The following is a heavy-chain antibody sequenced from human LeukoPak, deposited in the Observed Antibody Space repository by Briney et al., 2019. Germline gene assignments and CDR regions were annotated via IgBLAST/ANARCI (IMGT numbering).Heavy chain of an antibody. Sequence: PGGSLRLSCAASGFTFSSYEMNWVRQAPGKGLEWVGRIKSKTDGGTTDYAAPVKGRFTISRDDSKNTLYLQMNSLKTEDTAVYYCTTVPNMVRGVITYYYYYYMDVWGKGTTVTVSS. J-gene: IGHJ6*03. CDR3: TTVPNMVRGVITYYYYYYMDV. CDR2: IKSKTDGGTT. CDR1: GFTFSSYE. D-gene: IGHD3-10*01. V-gene: IGHV3-15*01.